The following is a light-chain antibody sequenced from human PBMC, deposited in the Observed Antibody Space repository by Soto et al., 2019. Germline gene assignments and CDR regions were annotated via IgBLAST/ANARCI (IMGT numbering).Light chain of an antibody. CDR2: GAS. V-gene: IGKV3-20*01. Sequence: EIVLTQSPGTLSLSPGERATLSCRASQSVSSSYLAWYQQKPGQAPRLLIYGASSRATGIPDRFSGSGSGTDFTLTISRLEPEDFAVYYCHQYDSPPVTFGQGTKVEIK. CDR3: HQYDSPPVT. J-gene: IGKJ1*01. CDR1: QSVSSSY.